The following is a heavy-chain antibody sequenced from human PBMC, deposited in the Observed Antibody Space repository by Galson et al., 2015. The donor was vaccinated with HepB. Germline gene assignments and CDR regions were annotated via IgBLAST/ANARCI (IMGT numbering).Heavy chain of an antibody. Sequence: SLRLSCAASGFTFSNYWMTWVRQAPGKGLEWVANINQDGSDTNYVDSMKGQFTISRDNAKNSLYLQINSLRVEDTALYYCARGGDGECNYWGQGTLVTVSS. CDR1: GFTFSNYW. CDR3: ARGGDGECNY. CDR2: INQDGSDT. D-gene: IGHD2-21*01. J-gene: IGHJ4*02. V-gene: IGHV3-7*03.